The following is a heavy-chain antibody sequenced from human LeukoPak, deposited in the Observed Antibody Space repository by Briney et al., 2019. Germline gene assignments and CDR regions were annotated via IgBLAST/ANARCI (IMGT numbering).Heavy chain of an antibody. J-gene: IGHJ6*03. V-gene: IGHV3-21*01. CDR3: AREYSSSWYGYYYYYMDV. D-gene: IGHD6-13*01. Sequence: GGSLRLSCAASGFTFSSYSMNWVRQAPGKGLEWVSSISSSSSYIYYADSVKGRFTISRDNAKNSLYLQMNSLRAEDTAVYYCAREYSSSWYGYYYYYMDVWGKGTTVTVSS. CDR2: ISSSSSYI. CDR1: GFTFSSYS.